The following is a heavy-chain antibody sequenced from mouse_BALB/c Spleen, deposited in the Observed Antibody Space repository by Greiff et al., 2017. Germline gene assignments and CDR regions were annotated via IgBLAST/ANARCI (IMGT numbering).Heavy chain of an antibody. D-gene: IGHD3-1*01. CDR3: AREGGSGYVFDY. J-gene: IGHJ2*01. CDR2: ISSGSSTI. CDR1: GFTFSSFG. V-gene: IGHV5-17*02. Sequence: DVQLVESGGGLVQPGGSRKLSCAASGFTFSSFGMHWVRQAPEKGLEWVAYISSGSSTIYYADTVKGRFTISRDNPKNTLFLQMTSLRSEDTAMYYCAREGGSGYVFDYWGQGTTLTVSS.